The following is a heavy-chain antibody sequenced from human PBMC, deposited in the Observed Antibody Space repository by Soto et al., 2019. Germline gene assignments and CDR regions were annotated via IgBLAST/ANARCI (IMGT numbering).Heavy chain of an antibody. D-gene: IGHD3-3*01. J-gene: IGHJ5*02. CDR2: IYPGDSDT. CDR3: AKTSRITIFGVADFWFDP. V-gene: IGHV5-51*01. Sequence: GESLKISCKGSGYSFTSYWIGWVRQMPGKGLEWMGIIYPGDSDTRYSPSFQGQVTISADKSFSTAYLQWSSLKASDTAMYYCAKTSRITIFGVADFWFDPWGQGTLVTVSS. CDR1: GYSFTSYW.